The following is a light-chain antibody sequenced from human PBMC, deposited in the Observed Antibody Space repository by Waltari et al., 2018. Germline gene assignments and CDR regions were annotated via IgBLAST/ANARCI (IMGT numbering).Light chain of an antibody. CDR1: SSNIGDNH. V-gene: IGLV1-47*01. Sequence: QSVVTQPPSASGTPGQRVTISCSGSSSNIGDNHVYWYQQVPGTAPKLLVHTNNERPSGVPARFTGSKSGTSASLAIYGLRSEDEADYYCASWDDKLNAWVIGGGTRQTVL. J-gene: IGLJ3*02. CDR2: TNN. CDR3: ASWDDKLNAWV.